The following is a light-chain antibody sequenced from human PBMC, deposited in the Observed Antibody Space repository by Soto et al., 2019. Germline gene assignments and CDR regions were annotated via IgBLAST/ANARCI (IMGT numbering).Light chain of an antibody. CDR2: GAY. V-gene: IGKV3-15*01. CDR1: QSVSSN. Sequence: EIVMTQSPATLSVSPGERATLSCRASQSVSSNLAWYQQKPGQAPRLLIYGAYTRATGIQARFSGSGSGTEFTLTIRSLQSEDFAVYYCKQYNNWPLTVGGGTKVDIK. J-gene: IGKJ4*01. CDR3: KQYNNWPLT.